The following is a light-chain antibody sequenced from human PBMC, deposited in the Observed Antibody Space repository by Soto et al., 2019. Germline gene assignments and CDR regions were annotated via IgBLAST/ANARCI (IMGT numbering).Light chain of an antibody. CDR1: QSISRA. Sequence: EIVMTQSPATLSVSPGDSATLSCRASQSISRALAWYVQKPGQAPRRLIYGASTWGTGVPPRFTGSGSGTEFTLTISSLQSEDFAVYYCQQYNSWPITFGQGTRLEIK. CDR2: GAS. V-gene: IGKV3D-15*01. J-gene: IGKJ5*01. CDR3: QQYNSWPIT.